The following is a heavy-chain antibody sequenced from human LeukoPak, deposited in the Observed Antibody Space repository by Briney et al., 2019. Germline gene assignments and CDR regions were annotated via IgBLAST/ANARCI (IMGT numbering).Heavy chain of an antibody. CDR1: GGSISSYY. V-gene: IGHV4-59*12. CDR2: IYYSGST. Sequence: SETLSLTCTVSGGSISSYYWSWIRQPPGRGLEWIGYIYYSGSTNYNPSLKSRVTMSVDTSKNEFSLKLSSVTAADTAMYYCARGKGMVAPWGQGTLVTVSS. D-gene: IGHD1-26*01. J-gene: IGHJ5*02. CDR3: ARGKGMVAP.